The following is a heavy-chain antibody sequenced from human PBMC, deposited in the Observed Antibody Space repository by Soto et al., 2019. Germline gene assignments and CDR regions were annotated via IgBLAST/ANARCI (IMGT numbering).Heavy chain of an antibody. CDR3: IQSRCGGDCLQSYASYYYYGMDL. V-gene: IGHV2-5*02. D-gene: IGHD2-21*02. Sequence: QITLKESGPTLVKPTQTLTLTCTFSAFSLSTGGVGVGWIRQPPGKALEWLALIYWDDDKRYSPSLRSRLTIPNDTSNTQVSLTMPNMDPVATATYYCIQSRCGGDCLQSYASYYYYGMDLWAKSPRSPSP. CDR2: IYWDDDK. CDR1: AFSLSTGGVG. J-gene: IGHJ6*02.